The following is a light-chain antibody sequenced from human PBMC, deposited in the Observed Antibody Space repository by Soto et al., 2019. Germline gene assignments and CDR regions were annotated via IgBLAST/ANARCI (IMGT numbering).Light chain of an antibody. V-gene: IGLV7-46*01. CDR2: DTS. J-gene: IGLJ3*02. CDR1: TGPVTSGRY. CDR3: LLSYSGGRV. Sequence: QAVVTQEPSVTVSPGGTVTLTCDSSTGPVTSGRYPYWFQQKPGQAPRTLIYDTSLKYSWTPARFSGSLLRGKAALTLSGARPEDEAEYYRLLSYSGGRVFGGGTKVTVL.